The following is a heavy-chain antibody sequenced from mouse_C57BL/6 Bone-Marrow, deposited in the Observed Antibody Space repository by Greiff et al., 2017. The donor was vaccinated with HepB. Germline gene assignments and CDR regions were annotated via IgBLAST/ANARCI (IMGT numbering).Heavy chain of an antibody. CDR2: IRSKSSNYAT. D-gene: IGHD2-3*01. CDR1: GFTFNTYA. J-gene: IGHJ4*01. V-gene: IGHV10-3*01. Sequence: EVNVVDSGGGLVQPKGSLKLSCAASGFTFNTYAMHWVRQAPGKGLEWVARIRSKSSNYATYYADSVKDRFTISRDDSQSMLYLQMNNLKTEDTAMYYCVREGGYYEDYAMDYWGQGTSVTVSS. CDR3: VREGGYYEDYAMDY.